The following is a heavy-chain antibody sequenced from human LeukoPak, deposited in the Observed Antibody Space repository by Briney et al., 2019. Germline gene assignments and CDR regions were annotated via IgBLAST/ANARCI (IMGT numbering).Heavy chain of an antibody. CDR2: IYHSGST. CDR1: GGSISSGGYS. Sequence: SETLSLTCAASGGSISSGGYSWSWIRQPPGKGLEWIGYIYHSGSTYYNPSLKSRVTMSIDTSKKQFSLKLRTATAADTAVYYCARIEDVTRGYNHAYYFDYWGQGTLVTVSS. D-gene: IGHD5-18*01. V-gene: IGHV4-30-2*01. CDR3: ARIEDVTRGYNHAYYFDY. J-gene: IGHJ4*02.